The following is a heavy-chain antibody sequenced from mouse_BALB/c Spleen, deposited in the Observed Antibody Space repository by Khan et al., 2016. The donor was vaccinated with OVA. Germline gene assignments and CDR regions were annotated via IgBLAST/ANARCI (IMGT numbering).Heavy chain of an antibody. D-gene: IGHD2-10*01. CDR1: GFSLTTYG. CDR2: IWSDGTT. V-gene: IGHV2-6-1*01. CDR3: ARQPYYHYNIMDY. J-gene: IGHJ4*01. Sequence: QVQLKQSGPGLAAPSQSLSITCTISGFSLTTYGVHWVRQPPGKGLEWLVVIWSDGTTHYNSALKSRLTITKDNSQRQVFLKMNSLQTDDTAIYFCARQPYYHYNIMDYWGQGTSVTVSS.